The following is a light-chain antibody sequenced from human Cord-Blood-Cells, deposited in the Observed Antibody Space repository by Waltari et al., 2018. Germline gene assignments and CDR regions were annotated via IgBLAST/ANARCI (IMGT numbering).Light chain of an antibody. J-gene: IGLJ1*01. CDR3: CSYAGSSTYV. CDR2: EGS. Sequence: QSALTQPASVSGSPGQSITISCTGTSSDVGSYNLVSWYQQHPSKAPKPIIYEGSKRPSGVSNTFSGSKSGNTASLTISGLHAEDDADYYCCSYAGSSTYVFRARTKVTVL. V-gene: IGLV2-23*01. CDR1: SSDVGSYNL.